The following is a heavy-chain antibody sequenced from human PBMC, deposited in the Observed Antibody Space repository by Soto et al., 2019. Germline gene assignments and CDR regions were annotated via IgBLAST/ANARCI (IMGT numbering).Heavy chain of an antibody. CDR3: ARDFEVAALSSVNYYYGMDV. CDR2: IYTSGST. V-gene: IGHV4-4*07. D-gene: IGHD6-6*01. CDR1: GGSISSYY. J-gene: IGHJ6*02. Sequence: SETLSLTCTVSGGSISSYYWSWIRQPAGKGLEWIGRIYTSGSTNYNPSLKSRVTMSVDTSKNQFSLKLSSVTAADTAVYYCARDFEVAALSSVNYYYGMDVWGQGTTVTVSS.